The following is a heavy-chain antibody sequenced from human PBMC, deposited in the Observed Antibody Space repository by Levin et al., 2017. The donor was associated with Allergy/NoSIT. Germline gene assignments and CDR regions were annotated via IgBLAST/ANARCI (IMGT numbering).Heavy chain of an antibody. CDR2: ISSDGSNK. CDR1: GFTFSSYI. CDR3: VTAGESGSYFDY. V-gene: IGHV3-30*04. D-gene: IGHD1-26*01. J-gene: IGHJ4*02. Sequence: GGSLRLSCAASGFTFSSYIMHWVRQAPGKGLEWVTVISSDGSNKHYADSVKGRFTISRDNSKNTLYLQMNSLRAEDTAVYYCVTAGESGSYFDYWGQGTLVTVSS.